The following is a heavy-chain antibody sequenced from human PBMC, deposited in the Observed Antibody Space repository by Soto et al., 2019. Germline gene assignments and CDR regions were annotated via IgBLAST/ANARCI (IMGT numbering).Heavy chain of an antibody. D-gene: IGHD3-10*01. V-gene: IGHV4-59*08. CDR2: IYYSGST. J-gene: IGHJ4*02. CDR3: ARHKGRLQPDAVDY. CDR1: GGSISSYY. Sequence: PSETLSLTCTVSGGSISSYYWSWIRQPPGKGLEWIGYIYYSGSTNYNPSLKSRVTISVDTSKNQFSLKLSSVTAADTAVYYCARHKGRLQPDAVDYWGQGTLVTVS.